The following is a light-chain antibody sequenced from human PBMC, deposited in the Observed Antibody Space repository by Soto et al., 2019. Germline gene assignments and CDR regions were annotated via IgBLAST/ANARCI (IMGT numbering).Light chain of an antibody. CDR3: QKYDSAPLT. Sequence: DIQMTQSPSSLSASVRDRVTITCRASQGISNNLAWYQQKPGKVPKLLIYGASTLQSGVPSRFSGSRSGTDFTLTISSLQPEDVATYYCQKYDSAPLTFGQGTKVDFK. CDR2: GAS. J-gene: IGKJ1*01. V-gene: IGKV1-27*01. CDR1: QGISNN.